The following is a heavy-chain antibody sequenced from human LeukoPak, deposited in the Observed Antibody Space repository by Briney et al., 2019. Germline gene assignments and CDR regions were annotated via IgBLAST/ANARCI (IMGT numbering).Heavy chain of an antibody. CDR2: ISAYNGNT. CDR3: ARDVLLRYFDWLPYYYYYYMDV. J-gene: IGHJ6*03. D-gene: IGHD3-9*01. CDR1: GYTFTSYG. Sequence: ASVKVSCKASGYTFTSYGISWVRQAPGQRLEWMGWISAYNGNTNYAQKLQGRVTMTTDTSTSTAYMELRSLRSDDTAVYYCARDVLLRYFDWLPYYYYYYMDVWGKGTTVTVSS. V-gene: IGHV1-18*01.